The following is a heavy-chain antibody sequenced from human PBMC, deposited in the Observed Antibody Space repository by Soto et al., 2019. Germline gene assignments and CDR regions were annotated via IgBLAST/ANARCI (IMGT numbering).Heavy chain of an antibody. V-gene: IGHV1-69*13. Sequence: ASVKVSCKASGGTFSSYAISWVRQAPGQGLEWMGGIIPIFGTANYAQKFQGRVTITADESTSTAYMELSSLRSEDTAVYYCARESQDGDYVLVDEGYYYGMDVWGQGTTVTVSS. CDR1: GGTFSSYA. CDR2: IIPIFGTA. J-gene: IGHJ6*02. D-gene: IGHD4-17*01. CDR3: ARESQDGDYVLVDEGYYYGMDV.